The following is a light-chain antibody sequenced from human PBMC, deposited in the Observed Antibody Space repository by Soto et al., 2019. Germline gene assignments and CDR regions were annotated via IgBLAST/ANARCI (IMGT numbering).Light chain of an antibody. Sequence: QSALTLPPSASGSPGQSVTISCTGTSSDVGGYNYVSWYQQHPGKAPKLMIYEVSKRPSGVPDRFSGSKSGNTASLTVSGLQAEDEADYYCSSYAGSNNFWVFGGGTKLTVL. CDR3: SSYAGSNNFWV. CDR2: EVS. V-gene: IGLV2-8*01. CDR1: SSDVGGYNY. J-gene: IGLJ3*02.